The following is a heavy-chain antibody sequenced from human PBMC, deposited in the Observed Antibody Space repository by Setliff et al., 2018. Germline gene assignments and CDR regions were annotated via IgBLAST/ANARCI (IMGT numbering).Heavy chain of an antibody. CDR1: GFTFDDYG. CDR3: VGDYQLLF. D-gene: IGHD2-2*01. V-gene: IGHV3-20*04. J-gene: IGHJ4*02. Sequence: SGGSLRLSCAASGFTFDDYGMSWVRQVPGKGPEYVAGITWNGAKTGYADSAKGRFTISRDSAKNTVYLQMNSLRVEDTAVYYCVGDYQLLFWGQGTLVTVSS. CDR2: ITWNGAKT.